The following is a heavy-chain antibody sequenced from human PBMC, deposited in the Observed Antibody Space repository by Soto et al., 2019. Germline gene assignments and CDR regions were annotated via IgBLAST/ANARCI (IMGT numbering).Heavy chain of an antibody. J-gene: IGHJ4*02. V-gene: IGHV3-64*01. D-gene: IGHD2-21*01. CDR1: GFTFSSYA. CDR2: ISSNGGST. CDR3: ARVPSWKAYCGGHCSLYYFDY. Sequence: PGDSLRLSCAASGFTFSSYAMHWVRQAPGKGLEYVSAISSNGGSTYYANSVKGRFTISRDNSKNTLYLQMGSLRAEDMAVYNCARVPSWKAYCGGHCSLYYFDYWGGGT.